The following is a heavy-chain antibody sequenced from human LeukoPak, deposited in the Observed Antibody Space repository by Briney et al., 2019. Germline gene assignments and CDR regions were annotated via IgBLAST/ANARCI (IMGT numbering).Heavy chain of an antibody. CDR2: IYYSGST. Sequence: PSETLSLTCTVSGGSISSYYWSWIRQPPGKGLEWIGYIYYSGSTNYNPSLKSRVTISVDTSKNQFSLKLSSVTAADTAVYYCARGGSYDFWSGYPDYWGQGTLVTVSS. D-gene: IGHD3-3*01. CDR1: GGSISSYY. V-gene: IGHV4-59*01. J-gene: IGHJ4*02. CDR3: ARGGSYDFWSGYPDY.